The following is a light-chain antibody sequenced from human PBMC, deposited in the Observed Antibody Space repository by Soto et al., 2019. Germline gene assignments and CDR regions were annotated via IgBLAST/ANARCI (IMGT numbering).Light chain of an antibody. Sequence: QSALTQPASVSGSPGQSITISCTGTSSDVGGYNYVSWYQQHPGKAPKLMIYEVSNRPSGVSNRFSGSKSGNTASLTISGLQAEDAADYYCSSYTTSSTLEVLFGGGTKLTVL. CDR2: EVS. J-gene: IGLJ2*01. CDR3: SSYTTSSTLEVL. V-gene: IGLV2-14*01. CDR1: SSDVGGYNY.